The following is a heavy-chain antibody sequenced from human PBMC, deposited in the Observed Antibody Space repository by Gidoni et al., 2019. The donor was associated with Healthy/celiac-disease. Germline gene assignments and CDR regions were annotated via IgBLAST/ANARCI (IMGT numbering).Heavy chain of an antibody. CDR3: ARLSIAARPDGGYFDY. V-gene: IGHV1-46*01. CDR1: GYTFTRYY. Sequence: QVQLVQSGAEVKKPGASVKVSCKASGYTFTRYYRPWVRQAPGQGLEWMGIINPSGGSTSYAQKFQGRVTMTRDTSTSTVYMELSSLRAEDTAVYYCARLSIAARPDGGYFDYWGQGTLVTVSS. D-gene: IGHD6-6*01. CDR2: INPSGGST. J-gene: IGHJ4*02.